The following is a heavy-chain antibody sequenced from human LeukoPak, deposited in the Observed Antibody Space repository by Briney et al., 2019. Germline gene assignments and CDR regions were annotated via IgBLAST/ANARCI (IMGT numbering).Heavy chain of an antibody. CDR3: ARAALYSSGWYNWFDP. CDR2: IYYSGST. Sequence: SETLSLTCTVSGYSISSGYYWGWIRQPPGKGLEWIGSIYYSGSTYYNPSLKSRVTISVDTSKNQFSLKLSSVTAADTAVYYCARAALYSSGWYNWFDPWGQGTLVTVSS. CDR1: GYSISSGYY. D-gene: IGHD6-19*01. J-gene: IGHJ5*02. V-gene: IGHV4-38-2*02.